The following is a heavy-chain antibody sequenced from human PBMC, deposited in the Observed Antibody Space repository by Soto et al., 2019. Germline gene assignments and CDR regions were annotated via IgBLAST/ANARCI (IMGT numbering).Heavy chain of an antibody. CDR2: INHSGST. CDR3: ARGPPHGYCSGGSCYAGLQYFQH. D-gene: IGHD2-15*01. Sequence: SETLSLTCAVYGGSFSGYYWSWIRQPPGKGLEWIGEINHSGSTNYNPSLKSRVTISVDTSKNQFSLKLSSVTAADTAVYYCARGPPHGYCSGGSCYAGLQYFQHWGQGTLVTVSS. J-gene: IGHJ1*01. V-gene: IGHV4-34*01. CDR1: GGSFSGYY.